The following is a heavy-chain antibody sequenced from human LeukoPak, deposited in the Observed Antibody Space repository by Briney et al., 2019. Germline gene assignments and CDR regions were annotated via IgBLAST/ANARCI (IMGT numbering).Heavy chain of an antibody. CDR3: ARHGIAAAGRVSFFDY. CDR2: INSDGSST. D-gene: IGHD6-13*01. J-gene: IGHJ4*02. CDR1: GFTFSSYW. Sequence: GGSLRLSCAASGFTFSSYWMHWVRQAPGKGLVWVSRINSDGSSTSYADSVKGRFTISRDNAKNTLYLQMNSLRAEDTAVYYCARHGIAAAGRVSFFDYWGQGTLVTVSS. V-gene: IGHV3-74*01.